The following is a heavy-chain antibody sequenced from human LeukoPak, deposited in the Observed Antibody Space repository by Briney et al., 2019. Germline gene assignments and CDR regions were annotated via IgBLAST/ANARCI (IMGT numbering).Heavy chain of an antibody. CDR1: RFTFSTYG. Sequence: QSGGSLRLSCAVSRFTFSTYGMHWVRQAPGKGLEWVAFIRYDGSNKYYVDSVKGRFTISRDNSENTLYLQMDNLRAEDTAVYYCAKNFPHSSGSFDYWGQGTLVTVSS. V-gene: IGHV3-30*02. J-gene: IGHJ4*02. CDR2: IRYDGSNK. D-gene: IGHD3-22*01. CDR3: AKNFPHSSGSFDY.